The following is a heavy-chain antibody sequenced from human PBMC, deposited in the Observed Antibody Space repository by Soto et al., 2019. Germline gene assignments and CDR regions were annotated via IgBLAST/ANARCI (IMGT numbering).Heavy chain of an antibody. CDR3: AKNGQPPYYYYGMDV. CDR2: ISGYNGDT. V-gene: IGHV1-18*01. Sequence: GASVKVSCKASGYTFSRYGISWVRQAPGQGLEWMGWISGYNGDTKYAQKVQGRVTMTIDTSTYTAYMELRSLTSDGTAIYYCAKNGQPPYYYYGMDVWGQGTTVTVSS. CDR1: GYTFSRYG. D-gene: IGHD2-8*01. J-gene: IGHJ6*02.